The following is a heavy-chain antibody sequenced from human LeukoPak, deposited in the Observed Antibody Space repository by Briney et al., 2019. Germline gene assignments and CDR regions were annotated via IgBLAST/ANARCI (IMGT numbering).Heavy chain of an antibody. D-gene: IGHD5-18*01. V-gene: IGHV3-66*04. Sequence: PGGSLRLSCAASGFTVSSNYMSWVRQAPGKGLEWVSVIYSGGSTYYADSVKGRFTISRDDSKNTLYLQMNSLRAEDTAVYYCARLDGYSYGPVGDYWGQGTLVTVSS. CDR1: GFTVSSNY. CDR2: IYSGGST. J-gene: IGHJ4*02. CDR3: ARLDGYSYGPVGDY.